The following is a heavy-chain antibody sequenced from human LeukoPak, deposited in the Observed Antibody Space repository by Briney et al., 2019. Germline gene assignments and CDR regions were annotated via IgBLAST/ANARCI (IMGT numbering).Heavy chain of an antibody. V-gene: IGHV3-23*01. Sequence: GGSLRLSCAASGFTFSSYAMSWVRQAPGKGLEWVSAISGSGGSTYYADSVKGRFTISRDNSKNTLYLQMNSLRAEDTAVYYCAKGDYDILTGYYRPCFDYWGQGTLVTVSS. CDR2: ISGSGGST. CDR3: AKGDYDILTGYYRPCFDY. D-gene: IGHD3-9*01. J-gene: IGHJ4*02. CDR1: GFTFSSYA.